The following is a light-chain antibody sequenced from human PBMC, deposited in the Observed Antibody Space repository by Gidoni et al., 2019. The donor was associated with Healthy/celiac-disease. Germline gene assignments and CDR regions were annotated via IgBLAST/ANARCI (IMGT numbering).Light chain of an antibody. J-gene: IGLJ3*02. CDR1: SSDVGGYNY. CDR3: SSYTSSSTRQ. Sequence: QSSLTHPASVSGSPGHSITISCTGTSSDVGGYNYVSWYHQHPGKAPKLMIYDVSNRPSGVSNRFAGSKSGNTASLTISGLQAEDEADYYCSSYTSSSTRQFGGGTKLTVL. CDR2: DVS. V-gene: IGLV2-14*01.